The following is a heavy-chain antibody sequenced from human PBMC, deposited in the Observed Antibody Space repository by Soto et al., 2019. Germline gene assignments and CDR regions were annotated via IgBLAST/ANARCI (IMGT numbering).Heavy chain of an antibody. CDR2: IRSKANNYAT. CDR3: TSHSPEDMRRT. D-gene: IGHD2-15*01. J-gene: IGHJ5*02. V-gene: IGHV3-73*02. Sequence: EVQLVESGGGLVQPGGSLKLSCTASGFTFSDSPMHWVRQASGKGLEWVGRIRSKANNYATAYGASVKGRFTISRDDSKNTAYLQMNILKTEHAAVYYCTSHSPEDMRRTWGQGTLVTVAS. CDR1: GFTFSDSP.